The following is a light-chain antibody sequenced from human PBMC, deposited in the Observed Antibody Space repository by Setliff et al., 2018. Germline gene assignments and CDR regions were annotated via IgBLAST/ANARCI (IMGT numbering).Light chain of an antibody. J-gene: IGLJ1*01. CDR2: EVT. Sequence: QSALTQPPSASGSPGQSVTISCTGTSSDVGGYNYVSWYQQHPGKAPKLMIYEVTKRPSGVPDRFSGSKSGNTASLTISGLLAEDEADYFCSSYTSSHTYVFGSGTKVTVL. V-gene: IGLV2-8*01. CDR3: SSYTSSHTYV. CDR1: SSDVGGYNY.